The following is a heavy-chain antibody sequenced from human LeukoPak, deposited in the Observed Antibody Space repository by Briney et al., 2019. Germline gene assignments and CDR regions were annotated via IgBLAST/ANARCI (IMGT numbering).Heavy chain of an antibody. J-gene: IGHJ6*02. CDR2: IGLITTTT. D-gene: IGHD3-10*01. CDR1: GFTFSSYA. Sequence: GGSLRLSCAASGFTFSSYAMNWVRQTPGRGLEWLSYIGLITTTTSYADSVEGRFTISRDNAKNSLFLQMNSLKVDDTAVYFCARDTRGGLDVWGLGTTVTVSS. V-gene: IGHV3-48*01. CDR3: ARDTRGGLDV.